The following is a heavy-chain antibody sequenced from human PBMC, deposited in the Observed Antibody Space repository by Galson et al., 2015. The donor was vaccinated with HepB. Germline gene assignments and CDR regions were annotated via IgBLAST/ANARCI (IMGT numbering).Heavy chain of an antibody. D-gene: IGHD3-22*01. J-gene: IGHJ6*02. CDR1: LYNFATYW. V-gene: IGHV5-51*01. Sequence: QSGAEVKKPGESLKISCEGSLYNFATYWIAWVRQMPGKGLEWMGIIYPRDSHTIYSPSFQGQVTILVDKSLSTAYLQWNRLKASDTAIYYCARIGLGYNYDSSGSPHFGMDMWGQGTTVTVSS. CDR3: ARIGLGYNYDSSGSPHFGMDM. CDR2: IYPRDSHT.